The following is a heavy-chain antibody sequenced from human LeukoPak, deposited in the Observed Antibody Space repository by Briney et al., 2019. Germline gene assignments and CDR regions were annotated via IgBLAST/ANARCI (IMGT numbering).Heavy chain of an antibody. CDR1: GGSINSHY. CDR2: IYNSGNI. Sequence: SETLSLTCTVSGGSINSHYCNRIRQSPGKGLEWIGYIYNSGNINYNPSLKSRVTISVDTSKNQFSLKLSSVTAADTAIYYCATKVRGGFDIWGQGTMVTVSS. V-gene: IGHV4-59*11. D-gene: IGHD2-15*01. CDR3: ATKVRGGFDI. J-gene: IGHJ3*02.